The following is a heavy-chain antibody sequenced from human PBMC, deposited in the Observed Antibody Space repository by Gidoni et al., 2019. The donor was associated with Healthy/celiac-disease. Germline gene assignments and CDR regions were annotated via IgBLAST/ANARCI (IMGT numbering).Heavy chain of an antibody. Sequence: EVQLVESGGGLVQPGGSLRLSCAASGFTFSRYEMNWFRQAPGKGLEWVSYISSSGSTIYYADSVKGRFTISRDNDKNSLYLQMNSLRAADTAVYYCASAAYGDYEDYYGMDVWGQGTTVTVSS. J-gene: IGHJ6*02. CDR1: GFTFSRYE. V-gene: IGHV3-48*03. D-gene: IGHD4-17*01. CDR2: ISSSGSTI. CDR3: ASAAYGDYEDYYGMDV.